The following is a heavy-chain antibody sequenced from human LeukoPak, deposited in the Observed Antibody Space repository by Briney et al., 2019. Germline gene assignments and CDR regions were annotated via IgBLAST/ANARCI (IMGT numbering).Heavy chain of an antibody. CDR3: AKDVEALNYGGDY. Sequence: GGSLIISCAASGFTLSKYGMHLVRQAPGKGVGWVTVISYDGSDKYYADSVKGRFTVSRDNSKNTLYLQMNSLRDEDTAVYYCAKDVEALNYGGDYWGQGTLVTVPS. CDR1: GFTLSKYG. J-gene: IGHJ4*02. D-gene: IGHD4-23*01. CDR2: ISYDGSDK. V-gene: IGHV3-30*18.